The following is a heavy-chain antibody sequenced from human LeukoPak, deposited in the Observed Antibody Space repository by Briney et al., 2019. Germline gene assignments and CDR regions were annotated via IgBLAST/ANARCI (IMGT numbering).Heavy chain of an antibody. V-gene: IGHV3-74*01. J-gene: IGHJ4*02. D-gene: IGHD4-23*01. Sequence: PGGSLRLSCAASGFTFSSYWVNWVRQAPGKGLVWVSRIASDGSSTTYADPVKGRFSISRDNAKNTLYLQMNSLRVEDTAVYYCARGRPHGNDYWGQGTLVTVSS. CDR3: ARGRPHGNDY. CDR1: GFTFSSYW. CDR2: IASDGSST.